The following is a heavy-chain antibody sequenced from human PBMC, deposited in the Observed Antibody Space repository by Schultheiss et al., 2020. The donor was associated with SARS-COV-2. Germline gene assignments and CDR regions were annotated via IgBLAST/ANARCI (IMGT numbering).Heavy chain of an antibody. CDR3: ARDSYYYDGSGYGAWGMDV. J-gene: IGHJ6*02. CDR1: GYTFTRYA. Sequence: ASVKVSCKASGYTFTRYAMHWVRQAPGQGLEWMGVISPSGGGTRYAQQFQGRVTLTRDTTTSTVYMELSSLRSEDTAVYYCARDSYYYDGSGYGAWGMDVWGQGTTVTVSS. V-gene: IGHV1-46*01. CDR2: ISPSGGGT. D-gene: IGHD3-22*01.